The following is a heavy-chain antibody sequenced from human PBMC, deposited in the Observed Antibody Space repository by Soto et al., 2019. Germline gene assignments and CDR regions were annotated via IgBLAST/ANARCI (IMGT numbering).Heavy chain of an antibody. CDR1: GDSVSSDSYY. D-gene: IGHD5-18*01. CDR3: ARVGYSYGFSLDY. J-gene: IGHJ4*02. Sequence: PSETLSLTCTVSGDSVSSDSYYWAWIRQPPGKGLEWIGSMYYSGNTYYNPSLKSRVTISVDRSKNQFSLKLTSVTAADTAVYYCARVGYSYGFSLDYWGQGTLVTVSS. V-gene: IGHV4-39*07. CDR2: MYYSGNT.